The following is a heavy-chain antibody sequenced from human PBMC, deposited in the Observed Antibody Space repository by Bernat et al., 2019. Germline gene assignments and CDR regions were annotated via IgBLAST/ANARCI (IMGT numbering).Heavy chain of an antibody. J-gene: IGHJ2*01. Sequence: EVQLVQSGAEVKKPGESLKISCKGSGYSFTSYWIGWVRQMPGKGMEWMGIIYPGESDTRYSPSFQGQVTISADKSISTAYLQWSSLKASDTAMYYCARRLIVGATSGDWYFDLWGRGTLVTVSS. V-gene: IGHV5-51*01. CDR3: ARRLIVGATSGDWYFDL. CDR2: IYPGESDT. CDR1: GYSFTSYW. D-gene: IGHD1-26*01.